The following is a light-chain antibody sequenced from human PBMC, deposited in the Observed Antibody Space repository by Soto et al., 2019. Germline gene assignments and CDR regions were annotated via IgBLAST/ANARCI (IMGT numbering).Light chain of an antibody. J-gene: IGKJ1*01. CDR2: GIS. Sequence: EIVLTQSPGTLSLSPGERATLSCRASQSVSSNYFAWYQQRPGQAPRLLIYGISSRATGIPDRFSGSGSGTDFTLTISRLGPEDFAVYYCEQYGSSPRTFGQGTKVDIK. CDR3: EQYGSSPRT. V-gene: IGKV3-20*01. CDR1: QSVSSNY.